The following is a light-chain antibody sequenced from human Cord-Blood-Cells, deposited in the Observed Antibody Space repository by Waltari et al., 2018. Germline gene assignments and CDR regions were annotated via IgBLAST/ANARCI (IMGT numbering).Light chain of an antibody. Sequence: QSALTQPPSASGSRGQSVTISCTGTRSDVGGYNYVSWYQQHPGKAPKLMLYEDSKRPSPIPDLFSASKSGNTASLTVSGLRAENEADYSSSTQAASNNYVFGTETKVTVL. J-gene: IGLJ1*01. CDR2: EDS. CDR3: STQAASNNYV. V-gene: IGLV2-8*01. CDR1: RSDVGGYNY.